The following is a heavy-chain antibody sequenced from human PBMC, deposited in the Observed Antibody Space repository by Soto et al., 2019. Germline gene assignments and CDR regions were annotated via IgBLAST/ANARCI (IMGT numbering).Heavy chain of an antibody. CDR3: ARDLWGYCGADCYPLDV. CDR2: MYNTGST. V-gene: IGHV4-59*01. CDR1: GGSISSYY. Sequence: SVTLSLTCTVSGGSISSYYWSWIRQPPGKGLEWIGYMYNTGSTIYNPSLKSRVTISVDTSKNQFSLKLNSVTAADTAVYYCARDLWGYCGADCYPLDVWGQGTTVTVSS. D-gene: IGHD2-21*02. J-gene: IGHJ6*02.